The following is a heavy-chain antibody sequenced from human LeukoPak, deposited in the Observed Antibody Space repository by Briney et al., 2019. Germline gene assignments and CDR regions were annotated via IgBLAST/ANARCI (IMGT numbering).Heavy chain of an antibody. Sequence: PGGSLRLSCAASGFTFSTFGMTWVRQAPGKGLEWISYISSSSRTIYYSDSVKGRFTISRDNGKDSLHLQMNSLSVDDTATYLCARVHALKPEAFDLWGQGTLVTVSS. CDR2: ISSSSRTI. V-gene: IGHV3-48*01. CDR1: GFTFSTFG. D-gene: IGHD1-14*01. J-gene: IGHJ5*02. CDR3: ARVHALKPEAFDL.